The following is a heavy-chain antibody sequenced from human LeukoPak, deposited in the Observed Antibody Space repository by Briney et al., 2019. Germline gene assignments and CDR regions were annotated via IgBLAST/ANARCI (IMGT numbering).Heavy chain of an antibody. CDR1: GYTFTSYD. V-gene: IGHV1-8*03. CDR3: ARGARGESASFDY. J-gene: IGHJ4*02. CDR2: MNSNSGNT. D-gene: IGHD3-10*01. Sequence: ASVTVSCRASGYTFTSYDINWVRQAAGQGLEWMGWMNSNSGNTGYAQKFQGRVTITRNTSISTAYMELSSLRSEDTAVYYCARGARGESASFDYWGQGTLVTVSS.